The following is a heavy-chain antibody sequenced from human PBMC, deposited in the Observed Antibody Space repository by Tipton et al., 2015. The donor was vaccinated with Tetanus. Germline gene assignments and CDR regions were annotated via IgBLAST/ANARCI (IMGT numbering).Heavy chain of an antibody. Sequence: TLSLTCTVSGGSISSSSYYWSWIRQPPGKGLEWIGEINHSGSTNYNPSLKSRVTISVDTSKNQFSLKLSSVTAADTAVYYCARDSRVLGPWFYWGQGTLVTVSS. J-gene: IGHJ4*02. D-gene: IGHD3-16*01. CDR2: INHSGST. CDR3: ARDSRVLGPWFY. V-gene: IGHV4-39*07. CDR1: GGSISSSSYY.